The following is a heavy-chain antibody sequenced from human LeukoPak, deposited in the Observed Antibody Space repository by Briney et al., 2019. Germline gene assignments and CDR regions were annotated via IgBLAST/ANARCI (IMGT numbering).Heavy chain of an antibody. J-gene: IGHJ3*02. V-gene: IGHV3-21*01. D-gene: IGHD2-15*01. Sequence: PGGSLRLSCAASGFTFSSYSMNWVRQAPGKGLEWVSSISSSSRYIYYADSVKGRFTISRDNAKNSLYLQMNSLRAEDTAVYYCARELDCNGGSCYANAFDIWGQGTMVTVSS. CDR1: GFTFSSYS. CDR2: ISSSSRYI. CDR3: ARELDCNGGSCYANAFDI.